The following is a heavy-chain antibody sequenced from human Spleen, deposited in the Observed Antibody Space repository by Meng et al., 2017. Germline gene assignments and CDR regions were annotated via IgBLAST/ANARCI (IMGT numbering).Heavy chain of an antibody. J-gene: IGHJ4*02. CDR2: IYHSGST. V-gene: IGHV4-4*02. CDR1: GCSISSSNW. D-gene: IGHD5-18*01. CDR3: ASVSNTADLHGDY. Sequence: QLQESVQGLVKPSGTLSLTCAVSGCSISSSNWWSWVRQPTGKGLEWIGEIYHSGSTNYNPSLKSRVTISVDKSKNQFSLKLSSVTAADTAVYYCASVSNTADLHGDYWGQGTLVTVSS.